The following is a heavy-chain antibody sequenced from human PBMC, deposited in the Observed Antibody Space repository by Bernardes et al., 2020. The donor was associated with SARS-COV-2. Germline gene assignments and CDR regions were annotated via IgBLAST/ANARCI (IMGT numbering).Heavy chain of an antibody. Sequence: GGSLTLSCAASGPTLSSYAMSWVRQAPGKVLEWVSAISGSGGSTYYADSVKGRFTISRDNSKNTLYLQMNSLRAEDTAVYYCAKEELRYFDWLPSRLNDGMDVWGQGNTVTVAS. CDR3: AKEELRYFDWLPSRLNDGMDV. CDR2: ISGSGGST. J-gene: IGHJ6*02. D-gene: IGHD3-9*01. V-gene: IGHV3-23*01. CDR1: GPTLSSYA.